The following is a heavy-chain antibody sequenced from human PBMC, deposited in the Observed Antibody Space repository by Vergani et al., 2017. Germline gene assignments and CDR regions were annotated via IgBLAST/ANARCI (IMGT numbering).Heavy chain of an antibody. CDR1: GGSISSYY. J-gene: IGHJ5*02. CDR3: ARGLTEGYCSSTSCWTFDP. CDR2: IYTSGST. V-gene: IGHV4-4*07. D-gene: IGHD2-2*01. Sequence: QVQLQESGPGLVKPSETLSLTCTVSGGSISSYYWSWIRQPAGKGLEWIGRIYTSGSTNYNPSLKSRVTMSVDTSKNQFSLKLSSVTAADTAVYYCARGLTEGYCSSTSCWTFDPWGQGTLVTVSS.